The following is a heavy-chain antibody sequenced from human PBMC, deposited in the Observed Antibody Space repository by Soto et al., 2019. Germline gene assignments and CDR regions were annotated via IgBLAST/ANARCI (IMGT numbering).Heavy chain of an antibody. CDR2: ITGSGDNT. Sequence: GGSLRLSCAASGFRFSIHGMSWVRQAPGKGLEWVSCITGSGDNTYYADSVQGRFTISRDTSKNTLYLQMNSLTAEDTAIYYCAKALSDYGTSALFDSWGQGTLVTVSS. CDR3: AKALSDYGTSALFDS. D-gene: IGHD4-17*01. CDR1: GFRFSIHG. J-gene: IGHJ4*02. V-gene: IGHV3-23*01.